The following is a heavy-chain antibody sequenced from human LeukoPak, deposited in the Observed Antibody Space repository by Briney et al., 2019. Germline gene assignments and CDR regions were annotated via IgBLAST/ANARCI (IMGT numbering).Heavy chain of an antibody. CDR3: ARSTRPYFDY. CDR2: IYPGDSNT. V-gene: IGHV5-51*01. J-gene: IGHJ4*02. D-gene: IGHD2-2*01. Sequence: GESLKISCKGSGYSFTSYWIGWVRQMPGKGLEGMGIIYPGDSNTRYSPSLQGQVSFSADKSISTAYLQGSSLKASDTGMYYCARSTRPYFDYWGQGTLVTVSS. CDR1: GYSFTSYW.